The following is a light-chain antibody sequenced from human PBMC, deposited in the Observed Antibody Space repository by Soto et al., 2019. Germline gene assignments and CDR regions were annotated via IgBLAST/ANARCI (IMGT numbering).Light chain of an antibody. CDR2: LGS. CDR3: MQTRHNPPVT. V-gene: IGKV2-28*01. J-gene: IGKJ3*01. Sequence: EIVMTQSPLSLPVTPGEPASISCRSSQSLLHSNGYNYLDWYLQKPGQPPQLLIYLGSNRASGVPDRFSGSGSGTDFTLKISRVEAEDVGVYYCMQTRHNPPVTFGPGTKVDIK. CDR1: QSLLHSNGYNY.